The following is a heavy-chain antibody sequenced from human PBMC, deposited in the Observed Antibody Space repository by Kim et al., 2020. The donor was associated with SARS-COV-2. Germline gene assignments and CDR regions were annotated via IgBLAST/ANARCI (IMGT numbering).Heavy chain of an antibody. CDR1: GYTFTSYY. V-gene: IGHV1-46*01. D-gene: IGHD4-17*01. Sequence: ASVKVSCKASGYTFTSYYMHWVRQAPGQGLEWMGIINPSGGSTSYAQKFQGRVTMTRDTSTSTVYMELSSLRSEDTAVYYCARASSDYGGNWYTDYWGQGTLVTVSS. CDR2: INPSGGST. CDR3: ARASSDYGGNWYTDY. J-gene: IGHJ4*02.